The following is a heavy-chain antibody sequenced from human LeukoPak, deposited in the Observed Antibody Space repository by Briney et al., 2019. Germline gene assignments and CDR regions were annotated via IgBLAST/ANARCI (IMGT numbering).Heavy chain of an antibody. Sequence: PSETLSLTCSVSGCSVSTCYWSWIRQPPGKGLDDSGSTNHNPSLKSRVTMSVDTSKNQFSLKLNSVTAADTAVYYCARGGDYYDSSGLNWFDPWGQGALVTVSS. D-gene: IGHD3-22*01. J-gene: IGHJ5*02. CDR1: GCSVSTCY. CDR3: ARGGDYYDSSGLNWFDP. V-gene: IGHV4-59*02. CDR2: DSGST.